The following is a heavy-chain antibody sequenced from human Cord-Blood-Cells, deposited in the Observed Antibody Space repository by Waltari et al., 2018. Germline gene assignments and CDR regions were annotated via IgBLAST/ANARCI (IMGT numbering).Heavy chain of an antibody. J-gene: IGHJ6*02. CDR2: IYYSGST. CDR1: GGSISSSSYY. Sequence: QLQLQESGPGLVKPSETLSLTCTVSGGSISSSSYYWGWIRQPPGQGLEWIGSIYYSGSTYYNPSLKSRVTISVDTSKNQFSLKLSSVTAADTAVYYCARPSHKVSSYYYYGMDVWGQGTTVTVSS. CDR3: ARPSHKVSSYYYYGMDV. V-gene: IGHV4-39*01.